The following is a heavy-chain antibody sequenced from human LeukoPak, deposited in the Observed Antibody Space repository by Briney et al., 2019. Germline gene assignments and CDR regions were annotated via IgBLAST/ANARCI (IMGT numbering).Heavy chain of an antibody. CDR2: ISWNSGSI. D-gene: IGHD6-13*01. J-gene: IGHJ4*02. V-gene: IGHV3-9*01. CDR3: ARDPSGIAAAGIG. CDR1: GFTFDDYA. Sequence: GGSLRLSCAASGFTFDDYAMHWVRQAPGKGLEWVSGISWNSGSIGYADSVKGRFTISRDNAKNSLYLQMNSLRAEDTAVYYCARDPSGIAAAGIGWGQGTLVTVSS.